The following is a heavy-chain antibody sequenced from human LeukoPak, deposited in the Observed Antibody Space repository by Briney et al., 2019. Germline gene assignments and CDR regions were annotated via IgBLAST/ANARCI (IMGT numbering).Heavy chain of an antibody. D-gene: IGHD2-15*01. J-gene: IGHJ3*02. Sequence: ASVKVSCKASGYTFTGYYMHWVRQAPGQGLEWMGRINPNSGGTNYAQKFQGRVTMTRDTSISTAYMELSRLRSDDTAVYYCAGEGPGAIYCSGGSCYSAFDIWGQGTMVTVSS. CDR1: GYTFTGYY. CDR2: INPNSGGT. V-gene: IGHV1-2*06. CDR3: AGEGPGAIYCSGGSCYSAFDI.